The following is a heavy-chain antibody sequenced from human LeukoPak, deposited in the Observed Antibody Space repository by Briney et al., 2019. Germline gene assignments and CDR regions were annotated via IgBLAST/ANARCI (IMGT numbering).Heavy chain of an antibody. CDR1: GGSISSSNW. V-gene: IGHV4-4*02. D-gene: IGHD4-17*01. Sequence: SETLSLTCAVSGGSISSSNWWSWVRQPPGKGLEWIGEIYHSGSTNYNPSLKSRVTISVDKSKNQFSLVLRSVTAADTAVYYCVRGGPPTVTRFDYWGQGALVSVS. CDR3: VRGGPPTVTRFDY. CDR2: IYHSGST. J-gene: IGHJ4*02.